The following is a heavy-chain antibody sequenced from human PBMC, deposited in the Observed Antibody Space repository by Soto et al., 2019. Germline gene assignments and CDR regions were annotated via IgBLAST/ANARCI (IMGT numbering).Heavy chain of an antibody. CDR3: ARTFYGDYGGGTAPFDI. V-gene: IGHV4-39*01. J-gene: IGHJ3*02. Sequence: SETLSLTCTVSGGSISSSSYYWGWIRQPPGKGLEWIGSIYYSGSTYYNPSLKSRVTISVDTSKNQFSLKLSSVTAADTAVYYCARTFYGDYGGGTAPFDIWGQGTMVTVSS. D-gene: IGHD4-17*01. CDR2: IYYSGST. CDR1: GGSISSSSYY.